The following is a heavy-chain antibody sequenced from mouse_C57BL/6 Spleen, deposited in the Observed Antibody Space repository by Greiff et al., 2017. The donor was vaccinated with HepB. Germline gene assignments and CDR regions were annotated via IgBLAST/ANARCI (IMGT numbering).Heavy chain of an antibody. CDR3: ARLDYDYLYAMDY. D-gene: IGHD2-4*01. CDR2: ISSGGSYT. Sequence: DVHLVESGGDLVKPGGSLKLSCAASGFTFSSYGMSWVRQTPDKRLEWVATISSGGSYTYYPDSVKGRFTISRDNAKNTLYLQMSSLKSEDTAMYYCARLDYDYLYAMDYWGQGTSVTVSS. CDR1: GFTFSSYG. V-gene: IGHV5-6*01. J-gene: IGHJ4*01.